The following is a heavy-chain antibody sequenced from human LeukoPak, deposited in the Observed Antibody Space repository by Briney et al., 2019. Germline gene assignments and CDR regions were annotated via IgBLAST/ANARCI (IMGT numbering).Heavy chain of an antibody. Sequence: GGSLRLSCAASGFTFSDYVMHWVRQAPGKGLEWVAVVSYDGSNQYYADSVKGRFTISRDNSKNTFYLQMNSLRAEDAAVYYCARARGGTSLDYWGQGTLVTVSS. J-gene: IGHJ4*02. V-gene: IGHV3-30-3*01. CDR3: ARARGGTSLDY. CDR1: GFTFSDYV. D-gene: IGHD3-10*01. CDR2: VSYDGSNQ.